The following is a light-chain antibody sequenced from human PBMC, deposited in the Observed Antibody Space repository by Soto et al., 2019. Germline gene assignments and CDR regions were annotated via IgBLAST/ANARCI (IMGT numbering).Light chain of an antibody. V-gene: IGKV3-20*01. J-gene: IGKJ5*01. CDR3: QQYGSSPT. CDR2: GAS. Sequence: EIVLTQSPGTLSLSPGERATLSCRASQGVRSNFFAWYQQQPGQAPRFLIYGASNRATGIPDRLSGSGSGTDFTLTISRLEPEDYAVYYCQQYGSSPTFGQGTRLEIK. CDR1: QGVRSNF.